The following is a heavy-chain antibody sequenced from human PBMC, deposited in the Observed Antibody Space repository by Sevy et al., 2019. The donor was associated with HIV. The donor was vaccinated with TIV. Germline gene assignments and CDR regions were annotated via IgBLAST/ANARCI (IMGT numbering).Heavy chain of an antibody. J-gene: IGHJ6*02. CDR2: VDDSGRT. CDR1: GGSINSFY. CDR3: AREVYDIMTGYSGGMDV. D-gene: IGHD3-9*01. Sequence: SETLSLICTVSGGSINSFYWNWIRQSPGKGLEWIGYVDDSGRTHSNPSLKSRVTISKDMSQNQVSLKLTSVTAADTAVYYCAREVYDIMTGYSGGMDVWGQGTTVTVSS. V-gene: IGHV4-59*01.